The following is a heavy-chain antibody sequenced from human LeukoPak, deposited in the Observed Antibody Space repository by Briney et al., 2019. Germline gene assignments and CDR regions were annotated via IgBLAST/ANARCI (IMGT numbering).Heavy chain of an antibody. J-gene: IGHJ4*02. D-gene: IGHD3-16*01. Sequence: GGSLRLSCAASGFTFSDYWMTWVRQAPGKGLEWVAHIKQDGSEKYYVDSVKGRFTTSRDNAKNLLYLQMNSLRAEDTAVYFCASRGGIYYWGQGTLVTVSS. CDR3: ASRGGIYY. CDR2: IKQDGSEK. CDR1: GFTFSDYW. V-gene: IGHV3-7*01.